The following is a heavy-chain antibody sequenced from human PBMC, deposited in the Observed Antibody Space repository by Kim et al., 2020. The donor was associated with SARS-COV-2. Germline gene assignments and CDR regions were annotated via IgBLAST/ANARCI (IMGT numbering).Heavy chain of an antibody. V-gene: IGHV3-74*01. J-gene: IGHJ3*02. D-gene: IGHD6-19*01. CDR3: ARVIAVAGDDAFDI. Sequence: AEPVKGRFTISRDNAKNTLYLQMNSLRAEDTAVYYCARVIAVAGDDAFDIWGQGTMVTVSS.